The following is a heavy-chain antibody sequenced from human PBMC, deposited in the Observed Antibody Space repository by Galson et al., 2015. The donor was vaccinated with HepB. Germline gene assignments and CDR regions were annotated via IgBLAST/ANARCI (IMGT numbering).Heavy chain of an antibody. J-gene: IGHJ4*02. Sequence: SLRLSCAASGFTFSSYGMHWVRQAPGKGLEWVALIWYDRINKYYAGSVKGRFTISRDNSKNTLYLQINSLRAEDTAVYYCAREGGENWSGYYPDYWGQGTLVTVSS. CDR1: GFTFSSYG. V-gene: IGHV3-33*01. CDR2: IWYDRINK. CDR3: AREGGENWSGYYPDY. D-gene: IGHD3-3*01.